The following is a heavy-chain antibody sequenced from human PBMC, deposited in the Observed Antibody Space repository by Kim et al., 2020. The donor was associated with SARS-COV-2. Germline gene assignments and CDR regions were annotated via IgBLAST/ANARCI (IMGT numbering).Heavy chain of an antibody. V-gene: IGHV4-38-2*02. CDR3: ARPGNGDYYYGMDV. J-gene: IGHJ6*02. CDR1: GYSISSGYY. D-gene: IGHD1-1*01. CDR2: INHSGST. Sequence: SETLSLTCTVSGYSISSGYYWGWIRQPPGKGLEWIGSINHSGSTDYNPSLKSRVTISVDTSKNQFSLKLSVVTAADTAVYYCARPGNGDYYYGMDVWGQGTTVTVSS.